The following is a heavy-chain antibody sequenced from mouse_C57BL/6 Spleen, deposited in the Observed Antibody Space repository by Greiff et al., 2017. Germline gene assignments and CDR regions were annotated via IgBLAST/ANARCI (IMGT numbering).Heavy chain of an antibody. CDR2: ISYDGSN. V-gene: IGHV3-6*01. D-gene: IGHD1-1*01. CDR3: ARAAYSGSSPLGY. CDR1: GYSITSGYY. J-gene: IGHJ2*01. Sequence: EVKLLESGPGLVKPSQSLSLTCSVTGYSITSGYYWNWIRQFPGNKLEWMGYISYDGSNNYNPSLKNRISITRDTSKNQFFLKLNSVTTEDTATYYGARAAYSGSSPLGYWGQGTTLTVSS.